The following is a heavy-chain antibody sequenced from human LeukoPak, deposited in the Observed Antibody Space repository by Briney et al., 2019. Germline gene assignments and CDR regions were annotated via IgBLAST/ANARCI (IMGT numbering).Heavy chain of an antibody. Sequence: TGGSLRLSCAASGFTFSTYWMSWVRQAPGKGLEWVANIKQDGSEKYYVDSAKGRFTISRDNAKNSLYLQMNSLRAEDTAVYYCARDLGINYYDSSGVAGYFDYWGQGTLVTVSS. CDR3: ARDLGINYYDSSGVAGYFDY. CDR1: GFTFSTYW. D-gene: IGHD3-22*01. CDR2: IKQDGSEK. J-gene: IGHJ4*02. V-gene: IGHV3-7*01.